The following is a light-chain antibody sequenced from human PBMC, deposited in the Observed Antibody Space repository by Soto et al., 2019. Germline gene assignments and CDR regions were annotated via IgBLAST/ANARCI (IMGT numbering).Light chain of an antibody. CDR3: QQSYSTRIT. Sequence: DIPMTQSPSSLSASVGDRVTITCRASQSITTYLNWYQQKPGKAPKLLIYDASTLQSGVPSRFSGSGSGTDFTLTISSLQPEDFATYYCQQSYSTRITFGQGTRLEIK. V-gene: IGKV1-39*01. CDR2: DAS. J-gene: IGKJ5*01. CDR1: QSITTY.